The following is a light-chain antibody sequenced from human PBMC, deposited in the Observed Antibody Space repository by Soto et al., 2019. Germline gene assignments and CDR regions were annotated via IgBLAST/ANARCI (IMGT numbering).Light chain of an antibody. CDR1: SSDVGGYNY. V-gene: IGLV2-11*01. CDR3: CSYAGSYV. J-gene: IGLJ1*01. Sequence: QSVLTQPPSASGTPGQRVTISCTGTSSDVGGYNYVSWYQQHPGKAPKLMIYDVSKRPSGVPDRFSGSKSGNTASLTISGLQAEDEADYYCCSYAGSYVFGPGTKVTVL. CDR2: DVS.